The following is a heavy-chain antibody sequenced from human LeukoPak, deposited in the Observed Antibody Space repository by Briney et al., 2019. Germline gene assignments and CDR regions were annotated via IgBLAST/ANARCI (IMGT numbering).Heavy chain of an antibody. CDR1: GYSFTNYW. D-gene: IGHD6-6*01. J-gene: IGHJ2*01. CDR2: IYPGDSDT. V-gene: IGHV5-51*01. CDR3: ARNMGAGSSFWHFDL. Sequence: GESLRISCKGSGYSFTNYWIDWVRQMPGKGLEWMGTIYPGDSDTRYSPSFQGQVTISADKSISTAYLQWSSLKASDTAIYYCARNMGAGSSFWHFDLWGRGTLVTVSS.